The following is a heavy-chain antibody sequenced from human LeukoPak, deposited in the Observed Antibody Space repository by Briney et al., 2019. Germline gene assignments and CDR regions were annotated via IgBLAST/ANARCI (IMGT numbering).Heavy chain of an antibody. Sequence: GASVKVSCKASGYTFTGYYMHWVRQAPGQGLEWMGWINPNSGGTNYAQKFQGRVTMTRDTSISTAYMELSRLRSDDTAVYYCASLLYSSSWYYYYYGMDVWGPGTTVTVSS. J-gene: IGHJ6*02. V-gene: IGHV1-2*02. D-gene: IGHD6-13*01. CDR2: INPNSGGT. CDR1: GYTFTGYY. CDR3: ASLLYSSSWYYYYYGMDV.